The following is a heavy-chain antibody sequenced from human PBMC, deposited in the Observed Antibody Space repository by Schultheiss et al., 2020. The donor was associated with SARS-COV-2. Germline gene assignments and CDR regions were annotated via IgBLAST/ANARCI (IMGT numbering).Heavy chain of an antibody. D-gene: IGHD3-10*01. J-gene: IGHJ4*02. CDR3: AKVSYYYGSGDDY. Sequence: GGSLRLSCAASGFTFSSYGMHWVRQAPGKGLEWVAVIWYDGSNKYYADSVKGRFTISRDNSKNTLYLQMNSLRAEDTAVYYCAKVSYYYGSGDDYWGQGTLVTVSS. CDR2: IWYDGSNK. CDR1: GFTFSSYG. V-gene: IGHV3-33*06.